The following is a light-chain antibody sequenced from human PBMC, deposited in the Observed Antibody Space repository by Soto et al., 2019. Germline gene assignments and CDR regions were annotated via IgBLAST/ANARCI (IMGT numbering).Light chain of an antibody. V-gene: IGLV2-14*01. Sequence: QSVLTQPASVSGSPGQSITISCTGTSSDIGASKYVSWYQHRPGEVPKVMIYDVTIRSSGTSNRFSGSKSGNTASLTISALQAEDEAEYYCCLYIGATTYVFGTGTKLTVL. CDR1: SSDIGASKY. J-gene: IGLJ1*01. CDR2: DVT. CDR3: CLYIGATTYV.